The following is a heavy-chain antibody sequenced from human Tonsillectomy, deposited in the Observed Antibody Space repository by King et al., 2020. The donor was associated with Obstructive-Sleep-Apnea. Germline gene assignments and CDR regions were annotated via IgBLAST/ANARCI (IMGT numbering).Heavy chain of an antibody. CDR1: GFTFSSYG. V-gene: IGHV3-30*02. D-gene: IGHD5-18*01. CDR3: AKDNPTYTALPYGVVY. J-gene: IGHJ4*02. Sequence: VQLVESGGGVVQPGGSLRLSCVASGFTFSSYGMHWVRQAPGKGLEWAAFIRYDGSNKYYADSVKGRFTIPRDNSKNTLSLQMTHLRTEDTAVYYCAKDNPTYTALPYGVVYWGQGALVTVSS. CDR2: IRYDGSNK.